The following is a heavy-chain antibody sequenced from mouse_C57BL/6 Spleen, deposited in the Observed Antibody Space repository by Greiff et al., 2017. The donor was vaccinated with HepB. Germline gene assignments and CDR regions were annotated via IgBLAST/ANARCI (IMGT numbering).Heavy chain of an antibody. V-gene: IGHV1-53*01. CDR3: ASLGGGLLQGFDY. CDR1: GYTFTSYW. J-gene: IGHJ2*01. D-gene: IGHD2-3*01. CDR2: INPSNGGT. Sequence: VKLVESGTELVKPGASVKLSCKASGYTFTSYWMHWVKQRPGQGLEWIGNINPSNGGTNYNEKFKSKATLTVDKSSSTAYMQLSSLTSEDSAVYYCASLGGGLLQGFDYWGQGTTLTVSS.